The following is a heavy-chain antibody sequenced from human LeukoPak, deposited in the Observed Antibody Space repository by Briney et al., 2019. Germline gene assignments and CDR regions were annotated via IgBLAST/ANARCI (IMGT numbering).Heavy chain of an antibody. CDR1: GFTFSSYA. V-gene: IGHV3-30-3*01. Sequence: GRSLRLSCAASGFTFSSYAMHWVRQAPGKGLEWVAVISYDGSSKYYADSVKGRFTISRDNSKNTLYLQMNSLRAEDTAVYYCARDGGTSFDYWGQGTLVTVSS. J-gene: IGHJ4*02. CDR3: ARDGGTSFDY. CDR2: ISYDGSSK. D-gene: IGHD3-16*01.